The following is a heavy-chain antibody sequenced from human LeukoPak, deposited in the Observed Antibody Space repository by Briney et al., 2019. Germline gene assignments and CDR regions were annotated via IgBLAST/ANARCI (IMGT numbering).Heavy chain of an antibody. D-gene: IGHD1-14*01. Sequence: ASVKVSCKASGYTFTGYYMHWVRQAPGQGLEWMGWINPNSGGTNYAQKFQGRVTITADESTSTAYMELSSLRSEDTAVYYCASGGSSEPHDYWGQGTLVTVSS. J-gene: IGHJ4*02. CDR1: GYTFTGYY. CDR3: ASGGSSEPHDY. V-gene: IGHV1-2*02. CDR2: INPNSGGT.